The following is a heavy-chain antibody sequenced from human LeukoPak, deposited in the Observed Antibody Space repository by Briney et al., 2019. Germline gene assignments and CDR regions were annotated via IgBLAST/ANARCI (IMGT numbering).Heavy chain of an antibody. V-gene: IGHV3-30*18. CDR2: ISYDGSNK. Sequence: GGSLRLSCAASGFTFSSYGMHWVRQAPGKGLEWVAVISYDGSNKYYADSVKGRFTISRDNSKNTLYLQMNSLRAEDTAVYYCAKDPPYYYGSGSYKDYWGQGTLVTVSS. CDR1: GFTFSSYG. D-gene: IGHD3-10*01. J-gene: IGHJ4*02. CDR3: AKDPPYYYGSGSYKDY.